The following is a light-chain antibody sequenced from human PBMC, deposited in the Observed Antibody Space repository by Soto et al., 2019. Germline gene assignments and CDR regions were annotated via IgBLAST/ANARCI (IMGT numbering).Light chain of an antibody. CDR3: QQANTFPIT. V-gene: IGKV1-12*01. CDR2: ASS. CDR1: QDILSW. J-gene: IGKJ3*01. Sequence: DIPMTQSPSSVSASVGDTVTITCRANQDILSWLAWYQQKPGEAPRLLIYASSNLQSGVPSRFSGSRSGTDFTLTISSLQPEDFATYYCQQANTFPITFGPGTRLDIK.